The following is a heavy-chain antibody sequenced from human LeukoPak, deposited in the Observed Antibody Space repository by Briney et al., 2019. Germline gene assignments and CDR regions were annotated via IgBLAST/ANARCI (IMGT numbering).Heavy chain of an antibody. CDR2: INPNSVGT. D-gene: IGHD2-2*01. J-gene: IGHJ3*02. V-gene: IGHV1-2*02. Sequence: ASVTVSCMSSGYTFTVYYMHWVRQAPGHGLEWLGWINPNSVGTNYAQKFQGRVTMTRDTSISTAYMDLSRLRSDVSAVYYDAREGCSSTSCYLRAFDIWVQGTRVTVSS. CDR1: GYTFTVYY. CDR3: AREGCSSTSCYLRAFDI.